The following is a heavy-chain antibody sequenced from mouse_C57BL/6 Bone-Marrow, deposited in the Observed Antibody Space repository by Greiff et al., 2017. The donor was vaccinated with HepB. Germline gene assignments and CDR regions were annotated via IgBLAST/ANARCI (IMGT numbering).Heavy chain of an antibody. CDR3: ARRCSNYAGFAY. J-gene: IGHJ3*01. V-gene: IGHV1-64*01. D-gene: IGHD2-5*01. Sequence: QVQLQQPGAELVKPGASVKLSCKASGYTFTSYWMHWVKQRPGQGLEWIGMIHPNSGSTNYNEKFKSKATLTVDKSSSTAYMQLSSLTSEDSAVYYCARRCSNYAGFAYWGQGTLVTVSA. CDR1: GYTFTSYW. CDR2: IHPNSGST.